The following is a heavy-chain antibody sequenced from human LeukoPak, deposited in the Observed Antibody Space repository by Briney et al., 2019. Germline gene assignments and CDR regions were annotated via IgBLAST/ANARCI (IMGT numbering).Heavy chain of an antibody. CDR3: ASRYTTSRHFDWDVDY. J-gene: IGHJ4*02. V-gene: IGHV1-69*05. CDR2: IVPVFGTP. CDR1: GDTFSKYA. Sequence: ASVKVSCKASGDTFSKYAVTWVRQAPGQELEWMGNIVPVFGTPIYAQKFQGRVTITTDESRTTAYMELSSLRSEDTALYYCASRYTTSRHFDWDVDYWGQGTLLTVSS. D-gene: IGHD3-9*01.